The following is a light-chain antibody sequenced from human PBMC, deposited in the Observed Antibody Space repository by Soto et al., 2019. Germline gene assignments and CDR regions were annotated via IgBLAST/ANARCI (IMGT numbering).Light chain of an antibody. V-gene: IGKV3-20*01. J-gene: IGKJ1*01. Sequence: SALQQFPRTLSXXPGAXSTLXRGXSQSVSSSYLAWYQQKPGQARRLLIYDASNRATGIPGRFSGSGSRTDFTLTISSLQAEDVATYYCQKYNTAPETFGKGTKVDI. CDR1: QSVSSSY. CDR3: QKYNTAPET. CDR2: DAS.